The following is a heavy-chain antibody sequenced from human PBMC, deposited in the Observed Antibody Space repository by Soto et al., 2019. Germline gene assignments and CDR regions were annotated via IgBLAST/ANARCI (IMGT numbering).Heavy chain of an antibody. CDR3: TRPTHKDPKGSYPGREG. D-gene: IGHD2-15*01. CDR1: GGSIIRYY. CDR2: FSNSGST. V-gene: IGHV4-59*01. J-gene: IGHJ6*02. Sequence: PSETLSLRSSVSGGSIIRYYWSWVRQAPGKGLEWIGYFSNSGSTNYNPSLKNRVSISADTSKNQFSLELTSVTAADTAMYFGTRPTHKDPKGSYPGREGWGQGTRGT.